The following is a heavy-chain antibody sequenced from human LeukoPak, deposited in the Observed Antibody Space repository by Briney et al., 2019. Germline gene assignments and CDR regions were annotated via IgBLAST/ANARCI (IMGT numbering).Heavy chain of an antibody. CDR1: GFTFSTYA. V-gene: IGHV3-30*04. D-gene: IGHD2-15*01. CDR2: MSYDGSNK. Sequence: GGSLRLSCAASGFTFSTYAMHWVRQAPGKGLEWVAFMSYDGSNKYYADSVKGRFTISRDNSKNTLYLQMNSLRAEDTAVYHCARDNCSGGSCYWGAIDHWGQGTLVTVSS. J-gene: IGHJ4*02. CDR3: ARDNCSGGSCYWGAIDH.